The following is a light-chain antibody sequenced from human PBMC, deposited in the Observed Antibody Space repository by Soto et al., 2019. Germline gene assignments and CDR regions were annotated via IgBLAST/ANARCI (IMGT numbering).Light chain of an antibody. CDR1: SSNIGNNF. Sequence: QSVLTQPPSVSAAPRQRVTISCSGSSSNIGNNFVNWYQQLPGKAPKLLIYYDDLLPSGVSDRFSGSKSGTSASLAISGLQSDDEADYYCAAWDDSLNGVVFGGGTKVTVL. J-gene: IGLJ2*01. V-gene: IGLV1-36*01. CDR3: AAWDDSLNGVV. CDR2: YDD.